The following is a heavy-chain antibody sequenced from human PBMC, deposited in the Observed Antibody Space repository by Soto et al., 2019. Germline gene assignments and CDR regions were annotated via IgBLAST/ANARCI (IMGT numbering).Heavy chain of an antibody. CDR3: ARESEDLTSNFDY. Sequence: LGGTLRLSCAASGVPFTRYSMNWVRPVPGKGLEWVSSISSTTNYIYYGDSMKGRFTISRDNAKNSLYLEMNSLRAEDTAVYYCARESEDLTSNFDYWVQGTLVTVSS. J-gene: IGHJ4*02. V-gene: IGHV3-21*06. CDR1: GVPFTRYS. CDR2: ISSTTNYI.